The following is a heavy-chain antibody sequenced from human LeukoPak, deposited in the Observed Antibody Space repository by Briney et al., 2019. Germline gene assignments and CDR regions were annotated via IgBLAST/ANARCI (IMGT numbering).Heavy chain of an antibody. D-gene: IGHD2-2*01. CDR3: ARRRFRYQLHNYWYFDL. CDR2: ISHIGST. Sequence: SEILSLTCTVSGGSISSYYWSWIRQPPGKGLEWIGYISHIGSTNYNPSLKSRVTISVDTSKNQFSLKLSSVTAADTAVYYCARRRFRYQLHNYWYFDLWGRGTLVTVSS. J-gene: IGHJ2*01. V-gene: IGHV4-59*12. CDR1: GGSISSYY.